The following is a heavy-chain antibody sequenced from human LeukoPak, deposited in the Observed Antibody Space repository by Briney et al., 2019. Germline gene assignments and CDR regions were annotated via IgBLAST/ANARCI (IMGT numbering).Heavy chain of an antibody. Sequence: SETLSLTCTVSGGSISSSSYYWGWIRQPPGKGLEWIGSIYYGGSTYYNPSLKSRVTISVDTSKNQFSLKLSSVTAADTAVYYCARGKVEYYYDSSPFDYWGQGTLVTVSS. D-gene: IGHD3-22*01. V-gene: IGHV4-39*01. CDR2: IYYGGST. J-gene: IGHJ4*02. CDR3: ARGKVEYYYDSSPFDY. CDR1: GGSISSSSYY.